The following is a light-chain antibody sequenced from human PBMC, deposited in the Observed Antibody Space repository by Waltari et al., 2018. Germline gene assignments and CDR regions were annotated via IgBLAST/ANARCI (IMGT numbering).Light chain of an antibody. CDR1: TSNIGSNT. CDR2: SNI. V-gene: IGLV1-44*01. J-gene: IGLJ3*02. CDR3: ATWDDGLRGWV. Sequence: QSVLTQPPSASETTGQMVTIPCSGGTSNIGSNTVHWYQRFPGTAHKLYIYSNIQRPSGVPDRFSGSKSGTSASLAITGLQSEDEADYYCATWDDGLRGWVFGGGTKLSVL.